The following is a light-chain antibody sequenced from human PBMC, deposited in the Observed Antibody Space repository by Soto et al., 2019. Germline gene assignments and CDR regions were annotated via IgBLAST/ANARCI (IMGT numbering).Light chain of an antibody. CDR2: GAS. J-gene: IGKJ1*01. V-gene: IGKV3D-15*01. CDR3: HKYNNWRK. Sequence: ASQSVSNNYLAWYQQKPGQAPRLLIYGASNRATGIPDRFSGSGSGTEFALTTCRLNPADYPVYYCHKYNNWRKFGQGTKVDIK. CDR1: QSVSNN.